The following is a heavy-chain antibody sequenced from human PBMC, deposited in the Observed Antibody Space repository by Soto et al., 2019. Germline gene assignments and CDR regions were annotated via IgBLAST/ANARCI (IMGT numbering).Heavy chain of an antibody. Sequence: GGSLRLSCAASGFTFSSYGMHWVRQAPGKGLEWVAVISYDGSNKYYADSVKGRFTISRDNSKNTLYLQMNSLRAEDTAVYYCAKDAKEDGLLGLFDYWGQGTLVTVSS. CDR2: ISYDGSNK. D-gene: IGHD2-8*02. CDR3: AKDAKEDGLLGLFDY. CDR1: GFTFSSYG. J-gene: IGHJ4*02. V-gene: IGHV3-30*18.